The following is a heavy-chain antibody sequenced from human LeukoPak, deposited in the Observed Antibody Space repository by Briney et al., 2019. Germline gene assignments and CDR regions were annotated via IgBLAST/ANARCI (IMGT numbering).Heavy chain of an antibody. D-gene: IGHD2-2*01. V-gene: IGHV1-2*02. CDR3: AREIPCSSSSCLDY. Sequence: ASVKVSCKASGYTFTAYYMHWVRQAPGQGLEWMGWINPHSGGTNFAQKFQGRVTMTRDTSITTAHMELSRLTSDDTAMCYCAREIPCSSSSCLDYWGQGTLVTVSS. J-gene: IGHJ4*02. CDR1: GYTFTAYY. CDR2: INPHSGGT.